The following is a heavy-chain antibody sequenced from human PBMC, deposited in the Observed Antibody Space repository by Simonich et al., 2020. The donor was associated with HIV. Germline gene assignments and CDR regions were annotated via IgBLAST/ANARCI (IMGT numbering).Heavy chain of an antibody. CDR3: ARVGVGATRDAFDI. V-gene: IGHV3-30*07. CDR2: ISYDGSNK. CDR1: GFTFSSYA. Sequence: GGGVVQPGRSLRLSCAASGFTFSSYARHWVRQAPGKGLAWVAVISYDGSNKYYADSVEGRFTLSRGTSKNTRYLQMNRLRAEDTAVYYCARVGVGATRDAFDIWGQGTMVTVSS. D-gene: IGHD3-10*01. J-gene: IGHJ3*02.